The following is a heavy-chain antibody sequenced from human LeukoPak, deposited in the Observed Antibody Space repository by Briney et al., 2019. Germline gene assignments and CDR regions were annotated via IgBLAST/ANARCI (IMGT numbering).Heavy chain of an antibody. CDR3: AKAMGYYDSSGYSLPLYYGMDV. CDR2: ISGSGGSA. Sequence: GGSLRLSCAASGFTFRSYAMTWVRQAPGKGLEWVSVISGSGGSAYYADSVKGRFTISRDNSQNTLYLQMNSLRADDTAIYYCAKAMGYYDSSGYSLPLYYGMDVWGQGTTVTVSS. D-gene: IGHD3-22*01. J-gene: IGHJ6*02. CDR1: GFTFRSYA. V-gene: IGHV3-23*01.